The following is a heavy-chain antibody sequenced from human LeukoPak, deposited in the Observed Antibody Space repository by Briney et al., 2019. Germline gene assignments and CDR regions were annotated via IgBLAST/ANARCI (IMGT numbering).Heavy chain of an antibody. V-gene: IGHV3-72*01. CDR2: TRNKANSYTT. D-gene: IGHD1-26*01. CDR3: AASGRHEYDAFDI. Sequence: TGGSLRLSCAASGFTFSDHYMDWVRQAPGKGLEWVGRTRNKANSYTTEYAASVKGRFTISRDDSKNSLYLQMNSLKTEDTAVYYCAASGRHEYDAFDIWGQGTMVTVSS. CDR1: GFTFSDHY. J-gene: IGHJ3*02.